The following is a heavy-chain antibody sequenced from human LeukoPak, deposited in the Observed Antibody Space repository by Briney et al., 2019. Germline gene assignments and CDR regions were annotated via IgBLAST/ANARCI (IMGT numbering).Heavy chain of an antibody. CDR3: ARRGSTGNWYFDL. CDR1: GYTFTGYY. CDR2: INPNSGGT. Sequence: ASVKVSCKASGYTFTGYYMHWVRQAPGQGLEWMGWINPNSGGTNYAQKFQGRVTMTRDTSITAAYMELSSLRSDDTAVYYCARRGSTGNWYFDLWGRGTLVTVSS. J-gene: IGHJ2*01. D-gene: IGHD3-16*01. V-gene: IGHV1-2*02.